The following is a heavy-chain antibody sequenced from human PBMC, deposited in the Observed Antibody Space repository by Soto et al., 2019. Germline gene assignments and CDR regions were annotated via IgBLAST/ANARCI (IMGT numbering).Heavy chain of an antibody. CDR3: AREGVRTYYDFWSGYPNWFDP. CDR2: MNPNSGNT. J-gene: IGHJ5*02. Sequence: ASVKVSCKASGYTFTSYDINWVRQATGQGLEWMGWMNPNSGNTGYAQKFQGRVTMTRNTSISTAYMELSSLRSEDAAVYYCAREGVRTYYDFWSGYPNWFDPWGQGTLVTVSS. CDR1: GYTFTSYD. V-gene: IGHV1-8*01. D-gene: IGHD3-3*01.